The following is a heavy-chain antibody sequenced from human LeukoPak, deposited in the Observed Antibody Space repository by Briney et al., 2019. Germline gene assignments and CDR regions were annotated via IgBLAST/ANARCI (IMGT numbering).Heavy chain of an antibody. CDR2: ISYDGSNK. J-gene: IGHJ2*01. CDR3: ASGPDL. CDR1: GFTFSSYA. Sequence: GGSLRLSCAASGFTFSSYAMHWVRQAPGKGLEWVAVISYDGSNKYYADSVKGRFTISRDNSKNTLYLQMNSLRAEDTAVYYCASGPDLWGRGTLATVSS. V-gene: IGHV3-30*04.